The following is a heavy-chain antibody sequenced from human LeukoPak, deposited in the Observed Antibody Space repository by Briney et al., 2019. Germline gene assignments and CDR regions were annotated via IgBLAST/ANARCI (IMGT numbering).Heavy chain of an antibody. CDR1: GFTFSSYS. CDR2: ISSSSSYM. J-gene: IGHJ4*02. V-gene: IGHV3-21*01. Sequence: GGSLRLSCAASGFTFSSYSMNWVRQAPGKGLEWVSSISSSSSYMYYADSVKGRFTISRDNAKNSLYLQMNSLRAEDTAVYYCARGRWELLTGVDYWGQGTLVTVSS. D-gene: IGHD1-26*01. CDR3: ARGRWELLTGVDY.